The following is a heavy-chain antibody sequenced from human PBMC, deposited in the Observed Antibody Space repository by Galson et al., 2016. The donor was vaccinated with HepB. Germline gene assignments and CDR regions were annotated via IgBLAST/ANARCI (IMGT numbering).Heavy chain of an antibody. J-gene: IGHJ4*02. V-gene: IGHV3-48*03. CDR2: ISSSGTTI. CDR1: GFTFSRYE. Sequence: SLRLSCAASGFTFSRYEMNWVRQAPGKGLEWVSYISSSGTTIYYADSVKGRFTISRDNPKNTLYLQMNSRKVEDTAVYYCAREMHVAAAAAFDFWGRGTLVTVSS. CDR3: AREMHVAAAAAFDF. D-gene: IGHD6-13*01.